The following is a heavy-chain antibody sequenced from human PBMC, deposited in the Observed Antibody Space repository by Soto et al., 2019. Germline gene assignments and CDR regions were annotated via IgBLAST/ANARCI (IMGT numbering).Heavy chain of an antibody. Sequence: GGSLRLSCVASGFVFEVYWMHWVRQVPGKGLEWVSRISDDGARTDYADSVRGRFTIPRDNANNALYLQMNALGGEDTAVYFCTRGPRPSSIGTGAVWGRGALVTVSS. CDR1: GFVFEVYW. V-gene: IGHV3-74*01. CDR2: ISDDGART. D-gene: IGHD2-2*01. J-gene: IGHJ4*02. CDR3: TRGPRPSSIGTGAV.